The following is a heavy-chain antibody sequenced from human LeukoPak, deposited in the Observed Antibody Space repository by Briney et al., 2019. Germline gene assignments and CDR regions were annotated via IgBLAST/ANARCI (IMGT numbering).Heavy chain of an antibody. CDR2: TYYRSKWRN. D-gene: IGHD6-19*01. CDR1: GDSVSSNSAA. V-gene: IGHV6-1*01. J-gene: IGHJ4*02. Sequence: SQTLSLTCAISGDSVSSNSAAWNWIRQSPSRGLEWLGRTYYRSKWRNDYAVSVESRITINPDTSKNQFSLQLKSVTPEDTAVYYCAGEGGMAEAAFDYWGQGTLVTVSS. CDR3: AGEGGMAEAAFDY.